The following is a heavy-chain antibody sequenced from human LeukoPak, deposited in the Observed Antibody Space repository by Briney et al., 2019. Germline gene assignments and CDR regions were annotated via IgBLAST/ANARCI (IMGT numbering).Heavy chain of an antibody. Sequence: GGSLRLSCAASGSTFSTFGMHWVRRAPGKGLEWLTSIWPDGSNQYYADSVKGRLTISRVNSKSTLYLQMNSLRAEDSAVYYCAKDDKPDGNRYFDYWGQGTPVTVSS. J-gene: IGHJ4*02. V-gene: IGHV3-30*02. CDR1: GSTFSTFG. CDR2: IWPDGSNQ. CDR3: AKDDKPDGNRYFDY. D-gene: IGHD1-1*01.